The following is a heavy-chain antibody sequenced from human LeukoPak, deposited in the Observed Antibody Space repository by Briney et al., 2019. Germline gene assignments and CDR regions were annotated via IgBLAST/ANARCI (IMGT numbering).Heavy chain of an antibody. V-gene: IGHV3-21*06. Sequence: KSGGSLRLSCAASGFTFTAFTINWVRQAPGKGLEWVSSISSSGFIYFADSLKGRFTISRDNAKNSVYLQINSLRAEDTAVYYCARDITMVRGLIGYYYGMDVWGQGTTVTVSS. CDR3: ARDITMVRGLIGYYYGMDV. CDR2: ISSSGFI. D-gene: IGHD3-10*01. J-gene: IGHJ6*02. CDR1: GFTFTAFT.